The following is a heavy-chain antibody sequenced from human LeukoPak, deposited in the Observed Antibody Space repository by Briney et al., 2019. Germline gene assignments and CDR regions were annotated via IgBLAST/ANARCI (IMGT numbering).Heavy chain of an antibody. D-gene: IGHD3-22*01. CDR2: INPNSGGT. Sequence: GASVKVSCKASGYTFTGYYMHWVRQAPGQGLEWIGWINPNSGGTNYAQKFQGRVTMTRDTSISTAYMELSRLRSDDTAVYYCAINTYYYDSSGYDPYAFDIWGQGTMVTVSS. V-gene: IGHV1-2*02. CDR1: GYTFTGYY. J-gene: IGHJ3*02. CDR3: AINTYYYDSSGYDPYAFDI.